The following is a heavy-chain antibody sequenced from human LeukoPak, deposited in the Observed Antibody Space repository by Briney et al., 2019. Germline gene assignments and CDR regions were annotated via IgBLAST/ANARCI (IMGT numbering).Heavy chain of an antibody. Sequence: PGGSLRLSCAASGFTVSSNYMSWVRQGPGKGLEWVSVIYSGGSTYYADSVKGRFTISRDNSKNTLYLQMNSLRAEDTAVYYCASTRGSYSSSLFDAFDIWGQGTMVTVSS. CDR2: IYSGGST. V-gene: IGHV3-53*01. J-gene: IGHJ3*02. D-gene: IGHD6-13*01. CDR1: GFTVSSNY. CDR3: ASTRGSYSSSLFDAFDI.